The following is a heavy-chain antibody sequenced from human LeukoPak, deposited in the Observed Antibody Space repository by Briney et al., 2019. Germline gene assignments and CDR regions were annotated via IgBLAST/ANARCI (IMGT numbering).Heavy chain of an antibody. CDR1: GLSISNIW. CDR2: IDKNGNEI. D-gene: IGHD1-1*01. J-gene: IGHJ4*02. Sequence: GGSLRLSCAASGLSISNIWMHWVRQAPGKGLEWVAIIDKNGNEIKYVDSVKGRFTLSRDNAKNSVYLQMNSLRTEDTALYYCVTDGDKWNDFEYWGQGTLVTVSS. CDR3: VTDGDKWNDFEY. V-gene: IGHV3-7*01.